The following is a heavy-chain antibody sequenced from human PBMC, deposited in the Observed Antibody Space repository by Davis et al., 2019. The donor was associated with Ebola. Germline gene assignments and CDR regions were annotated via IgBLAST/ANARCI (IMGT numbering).Heavy chain of an antibody. V-gene: IGHV3-23*01. D-gene: IGHD4-11*01. J-gene: IGHJ5*02. CDR3: ARTVDCDL. Sequence: GESLKISCVASGFSFTRNVMTWVRQAPGKGLEWVSSVSASGGNTYYADSVKGRFTISRDNSKNVLYLQINSLRAEDTAVYYCARTVDCDLWGQGSLVTVSS. CDR2: VSASGGNT. CDR1: GFSFTRNV.